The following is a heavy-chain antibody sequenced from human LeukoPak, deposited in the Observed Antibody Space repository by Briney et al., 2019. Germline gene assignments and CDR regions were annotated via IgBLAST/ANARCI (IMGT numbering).Heavy chain of an antibody. CDR3: AGGTYYSDY. CDR2: IPDDGNNV. CDR1: GFTFSSYW. Sequence: GGSLRLSCAASGFTFSSYWMSWVRQAPGKGLEWVAFIPDDGNNVYYSDSVRGRFTVSRDSSRNTLYLQMNSLRVEDSALYYCAGGTYYSDYWGQGTLVTVSS. V-gene: IGHV3-30*03. J-gene: IGHJ4*02. D-gene: IGHD1-7*01.